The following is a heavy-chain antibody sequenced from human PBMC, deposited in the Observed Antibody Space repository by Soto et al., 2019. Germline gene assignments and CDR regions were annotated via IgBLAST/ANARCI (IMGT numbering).Heavy chain of an antibody. CDR3: ARIRGSPLHGNWFDP. Sequence: NPSETLSLTCTVSGGSISSYYWSWIRQPPGKGLEWIGYIYYSGSTNYNPSLKSRVTISVDTSKNQFSLKLSSVTAADTAVYYCARIRGSPLHGNWFDPWGQGTLVTVSS. CDR1: GGSISSYY. J-gene: IGHJ5*02. D-gene: IGHD1-26*01. V-gene: IGHV4-59*01. CDR2: IYYSGST.